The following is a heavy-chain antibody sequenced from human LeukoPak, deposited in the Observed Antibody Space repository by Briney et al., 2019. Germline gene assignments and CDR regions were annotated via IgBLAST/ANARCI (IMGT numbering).Heavy chain of an antibody. V-gene: IGHV3-30-3*01. CDR2: ISYDGSNK. D-gene: IGHD6-6*01. CDR1: GFTFSSYA. J-gene: IGHJ4*02. Sequence: GGSLRLSCAASGFTFSSYAMHWVRQAPGKGLEWVAVISYDGSNKNYADSVKGRFTISRDNSKNTLYLQMNSLRAEDTAVYYCARLEYSSSSGLDYWGQGTLVTVSS. CDR3: ARLEYSSSSGLDY.